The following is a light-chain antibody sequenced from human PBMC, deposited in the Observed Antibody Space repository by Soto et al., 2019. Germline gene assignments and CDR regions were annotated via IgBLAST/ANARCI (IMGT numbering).Light chain of an antibody. V-gene: IGLV2-14*01. CDR3: FSLTTTSTHV. J-gene: IGLJ1*01. Sequence: QSALTQPASLSGSPGQSITISCTGTSSDIGAYDYVSWFQQHPGKAPKLMISEVNNRPSGVSNRFSGSKSGNTAYLTISGLQVEDEAEYFCFSLTTTSTHVFGPGTKLTVL. CDR2: EVN. CDR1: SSDIGAYDY.